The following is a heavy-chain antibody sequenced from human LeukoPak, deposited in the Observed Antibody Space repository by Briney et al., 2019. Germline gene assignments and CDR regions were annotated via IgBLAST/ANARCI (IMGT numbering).Heavy chain of an antibody. CDR3: ARVAYGGNYFDY. V-gene: IGHV1-18*01. CDR1: GYTFTSYG. J-gene: IGHJ4*02. Sequence: ASVKVSCKASGYTFTSYGISWVRQAPGQGLEWMGWISAYNGNTNYAQKLQGRVTMTTDTSTSTAYMELRSRRSDDTAVYYCARVAYGGNYFDYWGQGTLVTDSS. CDR2: ISAYNGNT. D-gene: IGHD4-23*01.